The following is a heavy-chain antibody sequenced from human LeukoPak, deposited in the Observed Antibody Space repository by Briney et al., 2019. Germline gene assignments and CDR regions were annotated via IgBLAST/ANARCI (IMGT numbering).Heavy chain of an antibody. CDR1: GFTFSSYW. D-gene: IGHD3-3*01. J-gene: IGHJ3*02. CDR3: ASTTITISGVVTLGDAFDI. CDR2: INSDGSST. V-gene: IGHV3-74*01. Sequence: GGSLRLSCAASGFTFSSYWMHWVRQAPGKGLVWVSRINSDGSSTSYADSVKGRFTISRDNAKNTLYLQMNSLRAEDTAVYYCASTTITISGVVTLGDAFDIWGQGTMVTVSS.